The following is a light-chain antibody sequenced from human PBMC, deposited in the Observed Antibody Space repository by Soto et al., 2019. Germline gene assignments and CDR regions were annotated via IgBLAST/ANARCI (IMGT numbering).Light chain of an antibody. CDR1: ETVATN. V-gene: IGKV3-15*01. Sequence: VMTQSPATLSVSPGERATLSCWASETVATNLAWYQQKPGQAPRLLISGASTRAAGISDRFRGSGSGTEFRLTISSLRSEDSAIYYCQQYFEWPPMTFGQGTKVEI. CDR2: GAS. J-gene: IGKJ1*01. CDR3: QQYFEWPPMT.